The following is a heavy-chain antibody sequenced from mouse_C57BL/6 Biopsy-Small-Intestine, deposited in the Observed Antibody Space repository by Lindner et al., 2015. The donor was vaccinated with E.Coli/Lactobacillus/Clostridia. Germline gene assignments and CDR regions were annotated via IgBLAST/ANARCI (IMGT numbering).Heavy chain of an antibody. Sequence: VQLQESGAELVRPGTSVKMSCKASGYTFTNYWIGWAKQRPGHGLEWIGDIYPGGGYTNYNEKFKSKATLTADKSSSTAYMQFSSLTSEDSAIYYCARQNYGAMDYWGQGTSVTVSS. CDR1: GYTFTNYW. D-gene: IGHD1-1*01. CDR2: IYPGGGYT. V-gene: IGHV1-63*01. J-gene: IGHJ4*01. CDR3: ARQNYGAMDY.